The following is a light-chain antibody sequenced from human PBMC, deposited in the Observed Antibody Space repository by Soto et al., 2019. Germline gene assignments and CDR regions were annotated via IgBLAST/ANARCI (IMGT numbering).Light chain of an antibody. Sequence: EIVLTQSPGTLSLSPGERATLSCRASQSVSRNFLAWYQQKPGRAPKLLISGASSRATGIPDRFSGSGSGTDFTLTISRLEPEDFALYSCQQYGSAPGTFGQGTKLEIK. CDR1: QSVSRNF. CDR2: GAS. J-gene: IGKJ2*02. V-gene: IGKV3-20*01. CDR3: QQYGSAPGT.